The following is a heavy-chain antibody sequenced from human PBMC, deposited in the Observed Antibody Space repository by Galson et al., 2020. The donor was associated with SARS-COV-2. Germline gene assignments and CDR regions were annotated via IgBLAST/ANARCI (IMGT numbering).Heavy chain of an antibody. Sequence: SETLSLTCAVYGGSFSGYFWSWIRQPPGKGLEWIREINHSGSTNSNSSLKSRVTISLDTSRNQFSLKVTSVTAADTAVYYCARHDYGGYKALDVWGQGTTVTVSS. CDR3: ARHDYGGYKALDV. CDR2: INHSGST. J-gene: IGHJ3*01. V-gene: IGHV4-34*01. D-gene: IGHD4-17*01. CDR1: GGSFSGYF.